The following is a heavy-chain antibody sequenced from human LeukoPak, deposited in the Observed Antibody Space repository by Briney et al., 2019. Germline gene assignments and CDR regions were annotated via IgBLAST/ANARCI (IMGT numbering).Heavy chain of an antibody. V-gene: IGHV4-4*02. J-gene: IGHJ4*02. Sequence: SGTLSLTCTVSGASISSSNWWTWVRQPPGEAPEWIGEIYHAGSTKYNRSLKSRLTISVDKSNNSFSLSLTSVTAADTAFYYCARSVAVTGQFDFWGQGTLVTVSS. CDR2: IYHAGST. CDR3: ARSVAVTGQFDF. D-gene: IGHD6-19*01. CDR1: GASISSSNW.